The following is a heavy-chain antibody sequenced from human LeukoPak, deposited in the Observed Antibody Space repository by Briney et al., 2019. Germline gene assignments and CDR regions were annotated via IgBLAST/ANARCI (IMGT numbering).Heavy chain of an antibody. CDR3: AVSSHMYSSSWYHFDY. J-gene: IGHJ4*02. CDR1: GFTFSSYT. D-gene: IGHD6-13*01. Sequence: GGSLRLSCAASGFTFSSYTMSWVRQAPGKGLEWVSVIYSGGSTYYADSVKGRFTISRDKSKNTLYLQMNGLRAEDTAVYYCAVSSHMYSSSWYHFDYWGQGTLVTVSS. V-gene: IGHV3-53*01. CDR2: IYSGGST.